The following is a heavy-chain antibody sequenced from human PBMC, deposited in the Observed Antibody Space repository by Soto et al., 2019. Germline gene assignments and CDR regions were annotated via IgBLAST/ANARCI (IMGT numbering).Heavy chain of an antibody. V-gene: IGHV1-18*01. CDR3: AIDHHEFWAGSWFDP. CDR2: ISPYDGKP. D-gene: IGHD3-3*01. Sequence: VASVKVSCKTSGYTFNTYGINWVRQAPGQGLEWMGWISPYDGKPTYAEKFQGRVTLTTDTSTSTAYMELRSLRADDTALYYCAIDHHEFWAGSWFDPWGQGTRVTVSS. J-gene: IGHJ5*02. CDR1: GYTFNTYG.